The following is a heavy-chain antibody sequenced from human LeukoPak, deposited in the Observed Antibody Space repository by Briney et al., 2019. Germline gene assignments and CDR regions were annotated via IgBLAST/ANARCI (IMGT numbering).Heavy chain of an antibody. Sequence: GGSLRLSCAASGFTFSSCAMSWVRQAPGKGLEWVSAISGSGGTTYYADSVKGRFTISRDNSKNTLYLQMNSLRAEDTAVYYCARAKSGSSWLNWFDPWGQGTLVTVSS. CDR2: ISGSGGTT. J-gene: IGHJ5*02. D-gene: IGHD6-13*01. CDR3: ARAKSGSSWLNWFDP. CDR1: GFTFSSCA. V-gene: IGHV3-23*01.